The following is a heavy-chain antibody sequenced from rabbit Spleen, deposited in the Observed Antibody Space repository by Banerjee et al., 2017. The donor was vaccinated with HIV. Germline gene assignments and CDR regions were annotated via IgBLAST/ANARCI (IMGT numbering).Heavy chain of an antibody. D-gene: IGHD1-1*01. CDR2: IGTGSGST. CDR1: GFSFSSGYY. J-gene: IGHJ4*01. CDR3: ARDLVGVIGWNFYL. Sequence: QEQLEESGGGLVKPGASLTLTCKASGFSFSSGYYMYWVRQAPGKGLEWIGCIGTGSGSTWYASWAKGRFTISRTSSTTVTLRMTSLTAADRATYFCARDLVGVIGWNFYLWGQGTLVTVS. V-gene: IGHV1S45*01.